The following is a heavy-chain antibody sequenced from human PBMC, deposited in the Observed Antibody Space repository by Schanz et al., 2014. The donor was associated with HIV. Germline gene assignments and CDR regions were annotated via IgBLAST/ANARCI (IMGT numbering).Heavy chain of an antibody. CDR1: GYTFTNYY. CDR2: VNPSGGST. J-gene: IGHJ3*02. V-gene: IGHV1-46*01. D-gene: IGHD6-19*01. Sequence: QVQLVQSGAEVKKPGASVKVSCNSSGYTFTNYYIHWVRQAPGQGLEWMGIVNPSGGSTTYAQKFRGRLTMTRDTSTSTVYMELRSLRSEDTAMYYCARDIAVAAPYAFDIWGQGTMVTVSS. CDR3: ARDIAVAAPYAFDI.